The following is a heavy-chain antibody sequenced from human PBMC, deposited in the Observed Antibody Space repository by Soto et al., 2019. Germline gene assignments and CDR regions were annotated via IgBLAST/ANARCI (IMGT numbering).Heavy chain of an antibody. CDR3: AREEGKYYYDSSGYYDA. D-gene: IGHD3-22*01. Sequence: XETLSLTCTVSGGSISSYYWSWIRQPPGKGLEWIGYIYYSGSTNYNPSLKSRVTISVDTSKNQFSLKLSSVTAADTAVYYCAREEGKYYYDSSGYYDAWGQGTLVTVSS. CDR1: GGSISSYY. J-gene: IGHJ5*02. V-gene: IGHV4-59*01. CDR2: IYYSGST.